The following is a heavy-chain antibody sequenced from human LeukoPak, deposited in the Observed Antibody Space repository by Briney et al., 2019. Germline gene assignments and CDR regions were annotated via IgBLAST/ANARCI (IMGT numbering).Heavy chain of an antibody. V-gene: IGHV5-51*01. CDR3: ARQHGSGSYYSRAIDY. Sequence: GESLKISCEASGYSFTTYWIGWVRQMPGKGLEWMGIIYPGDSDTRYSPSFQGQVTISADKSTNTAYLQWSSLKASDTAMYYCARQHGSGSYYSRAIDYWGQGTLVTVSS. D-gene: IGHD3-10*01. J-gene: IGHJ4*02. CDR2: IYPGDSDT. CDR1: GYSFTTYW.